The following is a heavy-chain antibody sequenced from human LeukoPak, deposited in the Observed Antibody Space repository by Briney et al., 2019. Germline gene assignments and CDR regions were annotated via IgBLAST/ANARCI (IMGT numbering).Heavy chain of an antibody. D-gene: IGHD5-12*01. J-gene: IGHJ4*02. CDR1: GFTFRYYA. Sequence: PGGSLRLSCEASGFTFRYYAMGWVRQAPGKGLEWVSVIGGAGDRIYYAESVRGRFTISRDSSTNTLCLQMNDLRVEDTAVYYCTKAGGNSGYQYYFDNWGPGILVTVSS. V-gene: IGHV3-23*01. CDR2: IGGAGDRI. CDR3: TKAGGNSGYQYYFDN.